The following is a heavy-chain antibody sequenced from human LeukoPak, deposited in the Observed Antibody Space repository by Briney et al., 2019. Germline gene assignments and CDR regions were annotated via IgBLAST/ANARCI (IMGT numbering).Heavy chain of an antibody. CDR3: ARVYPPGAAPDTPYYFDY. J-gene: IGHJ4*02. V-gene: IGHV1-69*13. D-gene: IGHD1-26*01. Sequence: SVKVSCKASGGTFSSYAISWVRQAPGQGLEWLGGIIPMFGTANYAQKFQGRVTITADESTSTAYMELSSLRSEDTAVYYCARVYPPGAAPDTPYYFDYWGQGTLVTVSS. CDR1: GGTFSSYA. CDR2: IIPMFGTA.